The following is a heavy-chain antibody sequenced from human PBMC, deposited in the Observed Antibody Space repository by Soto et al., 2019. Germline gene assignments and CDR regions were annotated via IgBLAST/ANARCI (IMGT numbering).Heavy chain of an antibody. CDR2: INWKSDI. D-gene: IGHD3-16*01. Sequence: GGSLRLSCAVSGFTFDDNAMHWVRQAPEKGLEWVSGINWKSDIGYADSVKDRFTISRDNAENSLYLQMNSLRAEDTALYYCAISQDRGGRTTFIYWGQGTQVTVSS. CDR3: AISQDRGGRTTFIY. V-gene: IGHV3-9*01. CDR1: GFTFDDNA. J-gene: IGHJ4*02.